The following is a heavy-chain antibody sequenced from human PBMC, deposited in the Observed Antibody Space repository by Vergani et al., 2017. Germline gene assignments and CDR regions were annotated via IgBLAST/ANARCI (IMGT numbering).Heavy chain of an antibody. V-gene: IGHV4-4*07. CDR2: IYMNGNT. CDR1: GGSISSYY. CDR3: ARMTHCSGTTCPGAFDL. J-gene: IGHJ3*01. Sequence: QVQLQESGPGLVKPSETLSLTCNVSGGSISSYYWSWIRQPAGKGLEWIGRIYMNGNTNYNPSLKSRVAVSVDTSKNQFSLKLTSVTAADTAIYYCARMTHCSGTTCPGAFDLWGQGTMVTVSA. D-gene: IGHD2-2*01.